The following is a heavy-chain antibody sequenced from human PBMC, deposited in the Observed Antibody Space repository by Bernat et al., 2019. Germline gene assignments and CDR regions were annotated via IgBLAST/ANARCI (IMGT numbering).Heavy chain of an antibody. V-gene: IGHV4-59*08. Sequence: QVPLQESGPGLVKPSETLSLTCTVSGGSISNYYWGWVRQPPGKELEWIGYVSYTGSTHYTPHLKSRATVSLDTSDNQFSLNLSSVTAADTAVYYCARMFPPLTDYYFDSWGQGTLVTVSS. J-gene: IGHJ4*02. CDR1: GGSISNYY. CDR2: VSYTGST. CDR3: ARMFPPLTDYYFDS. D-gene: IGHD3-10*02.